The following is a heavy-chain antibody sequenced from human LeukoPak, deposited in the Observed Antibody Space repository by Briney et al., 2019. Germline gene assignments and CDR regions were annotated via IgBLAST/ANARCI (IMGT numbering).Heavy chain of an antibody. CDR3: ARERAATGDFDY. D-gene: IGHD2-15*01. CDR2: INPNSGGT. V-gene: IGHV1-2*02. CDR1: GYAFTGYY. Sequence: ASVKVSCKASGYAFTGYYMHWVRQAPGQGLEWMGWINPNSGGTNYAQKFQGRVTMTRDMSTSTVYMELSSLRSEDTAVYYCARERAATGDFDYWGQGTLVTVSS. J-gene: IGHJ4*02.